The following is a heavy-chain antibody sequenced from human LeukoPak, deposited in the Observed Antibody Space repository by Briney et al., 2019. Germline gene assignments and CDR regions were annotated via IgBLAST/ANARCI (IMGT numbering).Heavy chain of an antibody. D-gene: IGHD3-22*01. J-gene: IGHJ6*03. CDR1: GDSVSNYY. CDR3: ARASDSILSYYYHMDL. CDR2: IFTTGST. V-gene: IGHV4-4*07. Sequence: SETLSLTCTVSGDSVSNYYWSWVRQPAGKGLVWIGRIFTTGSTDYNPSLRSRVTMSRDKSKNQLFLKLTSVTAADTAVYYCARASDSILSYYYHMDLWGKGITVTVSS.